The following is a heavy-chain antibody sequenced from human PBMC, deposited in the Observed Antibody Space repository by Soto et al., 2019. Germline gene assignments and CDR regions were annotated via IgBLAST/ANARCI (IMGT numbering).Heavy chain of an antibody. CDR1: GYTFTSYG. CDR2: ISAYNGST. D-gene: IGHD3-9*01. V-gene: IGHV1-18*01. CDR3: ARDQLRYFDWPRKNTETDAFDI. J-gene: IGHJ3*02. Sequence: GALVKVSCKASGYTFTSYGISWVRQAPGQGLEWMGWISAYNGSTNYAQKLQGRVTMTTDTSTSTAYMELRSLRSDDTAVYYCARDQLRYFDWPRKNTETDAFDIWGQGTMVTVS.